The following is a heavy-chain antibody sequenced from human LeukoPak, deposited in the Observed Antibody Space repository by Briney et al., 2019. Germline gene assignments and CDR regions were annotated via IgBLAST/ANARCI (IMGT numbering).Heavy chain of an antibody. D-gene: IGHD3-10*01. CDR1: GGSISGYY. CDR3: ASHGPYNPGTYSIDS. V-gene: IGHV4-59*08. Sequence: PSETLSLTCTVSGGSISGYYWSWIRQPPGKGLEWIGHIYYSGTTKYNPSLESRVTISVDTSTNQFSLKLTSVTAADTTVYYCASHGPYNPGTYSIDSWGQGTLITVSS. J-gene: IGHJ4*02. CDR2: IYYSGTT.